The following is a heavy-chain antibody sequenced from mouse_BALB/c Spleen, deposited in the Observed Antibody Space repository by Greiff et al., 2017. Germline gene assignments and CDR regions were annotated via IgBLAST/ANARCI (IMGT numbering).Heavy chain of an antibody. CDR1: GYTFTSYW. CDR2: INPSTGYT. D-gene: IGHD2-3*01. V-gene: IGHV1-7*01. J-gene: IGHJ2*01. CDR3: AASYDGYSYFDY. Sequence: VKLMESGAELAKPGASVKMSCKASGYTFTSYWMHWVKQRPGQGLEWIGYINPSTGYTEYNQKFKDKATLTADKSSSTAYMQLSSLTSEDSAVYYCAASYDGYSYFDYWGQGTTLTVSS.